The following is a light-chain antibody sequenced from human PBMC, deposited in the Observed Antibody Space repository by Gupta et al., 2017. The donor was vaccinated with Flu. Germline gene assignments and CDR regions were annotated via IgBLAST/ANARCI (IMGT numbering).Light chain of an antibody. V-gene: IGLV1-51*02. CDR3: GTWDSGLSAGL. CDR1: RSNIGVNS. CDR2: EDN. J-gene: IGLJ3*02. Sequence: QSVLTQTPSVSAAPGQKVTISCSGSRSNIGVNSVSWYQHLPGTAPKLLIYEDNKRPSGIPDRFSGSKSGTSATLGISGLQTGDEADYYCGTWDSGLSAGLFGGGTKLTVL.